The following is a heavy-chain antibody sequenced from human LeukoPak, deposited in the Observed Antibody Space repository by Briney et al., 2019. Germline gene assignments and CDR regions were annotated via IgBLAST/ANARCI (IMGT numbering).Heavy chain of an antibody. CDR2: IYYSGST. D-gene: IGHD1-26*01. V-gene: IGHV4-39*01. CDR1: GGSISSSSYY. J-gene: IGHJ3*02. Sequence: PSETLSLTCTVSGGSISSSSYYWGWIRQPPGKGLEWIGSIYYSGSTYYNPSLKSRVTISVDTSKNQFSLKLSSVTAADTAVYYCARLIWERELPDAFDIWGQGTMVTVSS. CDR3: ARLIWERELPDAFDI.